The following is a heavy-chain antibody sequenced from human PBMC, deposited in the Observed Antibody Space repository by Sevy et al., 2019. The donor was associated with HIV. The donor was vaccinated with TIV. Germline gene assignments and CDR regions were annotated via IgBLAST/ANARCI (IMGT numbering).Heavy chain of an antibody. V-gene: IGHV3-23*01. CDR2: ISGSGGST. CDR3: AKDLAYDNTYLDS. D-gene: IGHD3-22*01. CDR1: GFTFSSYA. Sequence: GGSLRLSCAVSGFTFSSYAMNWVRQGPGKGLEWVSGISGSGGSTYYAASVKGRFTISRDNSKNTLYLQMNSLRAEDTAVYYYAKDLAYDNTYLDSWGQGTLVTVSS. J-gene: IGHJ4*02.